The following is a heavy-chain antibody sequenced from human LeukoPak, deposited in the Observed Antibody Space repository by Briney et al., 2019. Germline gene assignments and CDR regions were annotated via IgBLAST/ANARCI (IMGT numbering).Heavy chain of an antibody. J-gene: IGHJ4*02. V-gene: IGHV4-31*03. Sequence: SQTLSLTCTVSGGSISSGGYYWRWIRQHPGTGLEWIGYISYSGGTYYNPSLMSRVTISVDTSKSQFSLKLSSVTAADTAVYYCARGGVYYDTWGQGSLVTVSS. CDR1: GGSISSGGYY. CDR3: ARGGVYYDT. D-gene: IGHD3-22*01. CDR2: ISYSGGT.